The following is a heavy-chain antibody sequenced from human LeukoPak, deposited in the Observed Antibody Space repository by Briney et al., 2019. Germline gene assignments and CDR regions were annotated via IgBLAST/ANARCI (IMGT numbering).Heavy chain of an antibody. CDR2: INPNSDYT. J-gene: IGHJ4*02. V-gene: IGHV1-2*02. D-gene: IGHD2-21*01. Sequence: VASVKVSCKASGYTFTDYYIHWVRQAPGQGLEWMGWINPNSDYTFYAQKFQGRVTLTRDTSISTVYMELTTLTSDDTALYYCAVAPGDYWGQGTLVSLSA. CDR1: GYTFTDYY. CDR3: AVAPGDY.